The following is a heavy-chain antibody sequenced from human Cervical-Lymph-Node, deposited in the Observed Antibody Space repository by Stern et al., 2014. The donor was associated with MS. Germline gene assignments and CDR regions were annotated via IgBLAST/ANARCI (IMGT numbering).Heavy chain of an antibody. J-gene: IGHJ4*02. Sequence: EVQLVESGGGFLKPGESLRLSCAASGFTFSKAGLSWVRQSPGKGLEWLGRIKSQTDGGSTDYGAAVKGRVTISRDDSRNTLYLHLNRLKTEDTAVYYCTTKRPTRPTVHWGQGTLVTVS. V-gene: IGHV3-15*01. D-gene: IGHD4-17*01. CDR2: IKSQTDGGST. CDR3: TTKRPTRPTVH. CDR1: GFTFSKAG.